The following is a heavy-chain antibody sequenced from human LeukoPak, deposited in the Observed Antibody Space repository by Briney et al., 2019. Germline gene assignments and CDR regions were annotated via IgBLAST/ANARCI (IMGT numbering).Heavy chain of an antibody. CDR3: ARDPRQLPHVHYYYYMDV. CDR1: GYTFTGYY. J-gene: IGHJ6*03. CDR2: INPNSGGT. V-gene: IGHV1-2*06. D-gene: IGHD2-2*01. Sequence: ASVKVSCKASGYTFTGYYMHWVRQAPGQGLEWMGRINPNSGGTNYAQKFQGRVTMTRDTSISTAYMEPSRLRSDDTAVYYCARDPRQLPHVHYYYYMDVWGKGTTVTVSS.